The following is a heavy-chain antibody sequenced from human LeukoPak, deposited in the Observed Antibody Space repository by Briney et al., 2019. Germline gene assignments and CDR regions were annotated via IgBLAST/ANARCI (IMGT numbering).Heavy chain of an antibody. V-gene: IGHV1-24*01. CDR3: ATDLSRVEGE. J-gene: IGHJ4*02. CDR1: GYTLTELS. D-gene: IGHD2-21*01. CDR2: FDPEDGET. Sequence: ASVTVSFTVSGYTLTELSMHWVRQAPGKGLEWMGGFDPEDGETIYAQKFQGRVTMTEDTSTDTAYMELSSLRSEDTAVYYCATDLSRVEGEWGQGTLVTVSS.